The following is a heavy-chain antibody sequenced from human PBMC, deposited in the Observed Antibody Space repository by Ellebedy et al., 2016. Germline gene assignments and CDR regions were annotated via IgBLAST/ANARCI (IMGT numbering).Heavy chain of an antibody. CDR2: ISYDGSNK. J-gene: IGHJ4*02. CDR3: ARGGIDVYDSSGYYISYYFDY. CDR1: GFTFSSYA. V-gene: IGHV3-30-3*01. Sequence: GESLKISCAASGFTFSSYAMHWVRQAPGKGLEWVAVISYDGSNKYYADSVKGRFTISRDNSKNTLYLQMNSLRAEDTAVYYCARGGIDVYDSSGYYISYYFDYWGQGTLVTVSS. D-gene: IGHD3-22*01.